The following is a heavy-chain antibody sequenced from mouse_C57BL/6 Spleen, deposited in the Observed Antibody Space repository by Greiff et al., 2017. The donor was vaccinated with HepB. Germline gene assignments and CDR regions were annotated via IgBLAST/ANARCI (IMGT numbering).Heavy chain of an antibody. J-gene: IGHJ1*03. CDR3: ARGRYYGSSYWYFDV. CDR2: IYPGNGDT. D-gene: IGHD1-1*01. Sequence: QVQLKESGAELVRPGASVKMSCKASGYTFTSYNMHWVKQTPRQGLEWIGAIYPGNGDTSYNQKFKGKATLTVDKSSSTAYMQLSSLTSEDSAVYFCARGRYYGSSYWYFDVWGTGTTVTVSS. CDR1: GYTFTSYN. V-gene: IGHV1-12*01.